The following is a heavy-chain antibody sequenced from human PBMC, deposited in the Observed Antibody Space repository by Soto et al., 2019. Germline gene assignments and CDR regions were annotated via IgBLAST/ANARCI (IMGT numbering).Heavy chain of an antibody. Sequence: ASVKVSCKASGYTFTGYYMHWVRQAPGQALEWMGWINPNSGGTNYAQKFQGRVTMTRDTSISTAYMELSRLRSDDTAVYYCARLTGSSSYYYYYYGMDVWGQGTTVTVSS. J-gene: IGHJ6*02. V-gene: IGHV1-2*02. CDR3: ARLTGSSSYYYYYYGMDV. CDR2: INPNSGGT. D-gene: IGHD6-6*01. CDR1: GYTFTGYY.